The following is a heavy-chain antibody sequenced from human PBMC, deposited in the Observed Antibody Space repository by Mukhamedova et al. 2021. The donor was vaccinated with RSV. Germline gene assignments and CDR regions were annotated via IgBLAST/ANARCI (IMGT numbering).Heavy chain of an antibody. CDR2: IIPILGIA. CDR3: ARDLGITSDY. J-gene: IGHJ4*02. Sequence: VRQAPGQGLEWMGRIIPILGIANYAQKFQGRVTITADKSTSTAYMELSSLRSEDTAVYNCARDLGITSDYWGQGTLVTVSS. V-gene: IGHV1-69*04. D-gene: IGHD3-10*01.